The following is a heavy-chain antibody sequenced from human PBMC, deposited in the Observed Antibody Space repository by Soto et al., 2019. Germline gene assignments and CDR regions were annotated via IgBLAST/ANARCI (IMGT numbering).Heavy chain of an antibody. D-gene: IGHD3-3*01. Sequence: ASVKVSCKASGCTFTSYGISWVRQAPGQGLEWMGWISAYNGNTNYAQKLQGRVTMTTDTSTSTAYMELRSLRSDDTAVYYCARDFYDFWSGYPQYNWFDPWGQGTLVTVSS. CDR3: ARDFYDFWSGYPQYNWFDP. CDR1: GCTFTSYG. V-gene: IGHV1-18*01. CDR2: ISAYNGNT. J-gene: IGHJ5*02.